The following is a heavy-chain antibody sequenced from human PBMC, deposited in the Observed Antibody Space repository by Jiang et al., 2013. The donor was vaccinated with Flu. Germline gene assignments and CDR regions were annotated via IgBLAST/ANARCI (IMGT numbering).Heavy chain of an antibody. CDR3: TRMGVGAIGYWGVDV. Sequence: KPTQTLTLTCTFSGFSLNTPGMRVSWIRQPPGKAPEWLARIDWDDDEFYSPFLRPRLSISKDTSKNQVVLIMTNMEPADTATYYCTRMGVGAIGYWGVDVWGQGTTVTV. CDR1: GFSLNTPGMR. V-gene: IGHV2-70*04. CDR2: IDWDDDE. J-gene: IGHJ6*02. D-gene: IGHD1-26*01.